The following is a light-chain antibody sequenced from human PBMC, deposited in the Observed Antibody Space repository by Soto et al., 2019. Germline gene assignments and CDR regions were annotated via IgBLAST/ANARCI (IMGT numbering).Light chain of an antibody. CDR2: DTS. Sequence: EVVMTQSPALLSVSPGERVTLSCRASQSVNNNLAWYQQQPGQAPRLLIYDTSSRATGVPARFSSSESGTECTLTIGSLKAEDFAVYYCQQYNDRPPLTFGGGTKVEI. CDR1: QSVNNN. V-gene: IGKV3-15*01. CDR3: QQYNDRPPLT. J-gene: IGKJ4*01.